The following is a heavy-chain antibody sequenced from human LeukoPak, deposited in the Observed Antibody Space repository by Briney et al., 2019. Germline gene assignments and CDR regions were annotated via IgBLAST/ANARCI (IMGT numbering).Heavy chain of an antibody. CDR2: ISWNSGSI. J-gene: IGHJ4*02. V-gene: IGHV3-9*01. D-gene: IGHD3-16*02. Sequence: CRSLRLSCAASGSTLFDYVMHWVRENPGEGLGGGSGISWNSGSIGYADSVKGRFTISRDNAKNSLYLQMNSLRAEDTALYYCAKGNDYVWGSFRFDYWGQGTLVTVSS. CDR1: GSTLFDYV. CDR3: AKGNDYVWGSFRFDY.